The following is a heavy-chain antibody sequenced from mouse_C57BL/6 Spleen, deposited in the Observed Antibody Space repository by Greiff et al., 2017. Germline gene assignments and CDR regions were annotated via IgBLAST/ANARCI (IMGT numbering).Heavy chain of an antibody. CDR1: GYTFTSYW. J-gene: IGHJ2*01. D-gene: IGHD4-1*01. Sequence: QVQLQQPGAELVKPGASVKLSCKASGYTFTSYWMQWVKQRPGQGLEWIGEIDPSVSFINYHQKFKGKATLTVDTSSITAYMQLSSLTSEDSAVYYCARKGLGRGDYWGQGTTLTVSS. CDR3: ARKGLGRGDY. V-gene: IGHV1-50*01. CDR2: IDPSVSFI.